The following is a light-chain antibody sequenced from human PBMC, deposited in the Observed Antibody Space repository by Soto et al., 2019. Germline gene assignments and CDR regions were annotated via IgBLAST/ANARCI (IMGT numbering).Light chain of an antibody. Sequence: EIVLTQSPASLSVSPGERVTLSCRASQSVRNSYLAWYQQKPGQAPRLLISGASTRATGIPARFSGSGSGTEFTLTISSLQSEDFAVYYCQQYNDWPPITFGQGTRLEIK. J-gene: IGKJ5*01. CDR3: QQYNDWPPIT. CDR2: GAS. CDR1: QSVRNSY. V-gene: IGKV3-15*01.